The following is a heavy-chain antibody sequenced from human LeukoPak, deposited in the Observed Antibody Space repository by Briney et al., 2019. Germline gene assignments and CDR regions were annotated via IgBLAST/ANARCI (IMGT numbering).Heavy chain of an antibody. J-gene: IGHJ6*03. D-gene: IGHD1-26*01. CDR2: INPSGGST. Sequence: ASVKVSCKASGYTFTSYYMHWVRQAPGQGLEWMGIINPSGGSTSYAQKFQGRVTMTRDMSTSTVYMELSSLRSEDTAVYYCARAGLVGATTSRYYYYYMDVWGKGTTVTVSS. CDR1: GYTFTSYY. CDR3: ARAGLVGATTSRYYYYYMDV. V-gene: IGHV1-46*01.